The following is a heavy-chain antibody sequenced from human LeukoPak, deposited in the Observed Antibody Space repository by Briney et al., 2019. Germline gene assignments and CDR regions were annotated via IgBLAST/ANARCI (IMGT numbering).Heavy chain of an antibody. V-gene: IGHV4-38-2*01. D-gene: IGHD2-2*01. J-gene: IGHJ6*03. CDR1: GYSISSGYY. CDR2: FYHSRNT. CDR3: ISSTSFLNYYFYYMDV. Sequence: PSETLSLTCSVSGYSISSGYYWGWIRQPPGKGLEWIASFYHSRNTYYNPPLKSRVTISLDTSKNQFALRFNSVTAADTALYYCISSTSFLNYYFYYMDVWGKGPTVAVSS.